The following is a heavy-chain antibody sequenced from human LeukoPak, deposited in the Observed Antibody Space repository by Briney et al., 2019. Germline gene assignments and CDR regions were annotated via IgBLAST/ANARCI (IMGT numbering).Heavy chain of an antibody. Sequence: GASVKVSCKASGGTFSSYAISWVRQAPGQGLEWMGGIIPIFGTANYAQKFQGRVTITADESTSTAYMELSSLRSEDTAVYYCARDLLVATRPLHYWGQGTLVTVSS. V-gene: IGHV1-69*13. D-gene: IGHD5-12*01. CDR3: ARDLLVATRPLHY. J-gene: IGHJ4*02. CDR2: IIPIFGTA. CDR1: GGTFSSYA.